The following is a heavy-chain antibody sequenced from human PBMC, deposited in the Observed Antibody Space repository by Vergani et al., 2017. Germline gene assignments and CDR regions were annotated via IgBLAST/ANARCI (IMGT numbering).Heavy chain of an antibody. CDR2: ISTYNGNT. D-gene: IGHD2-2*01. CDR1: GYTFTSYG. CDR3: AGDLNRSVPAANY. V-gene: IGHV1-18*01. J-gene: IGHJ4*02. Sequence: QVQLVQSGAEVKKPGASVKVSCKASGYTFTSYGISWVRQAPGQGLEWMGWISTYNGNTNYAQKLQGRVTMTTATSTRTAYMELRKLRADETTVYYRAGDLNRSVPAANYWGQGTLVTVSS.